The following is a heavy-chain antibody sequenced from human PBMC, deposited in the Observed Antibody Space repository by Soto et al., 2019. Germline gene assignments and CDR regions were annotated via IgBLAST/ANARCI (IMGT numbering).Heavy chain of an antibody. CDR2: VYSRGTT. V-gene: IGHV4-39*01. J-gene: IGHJ4*02. Sequence: QLQLQESGPGLVKPSETLSLTCTVSGGSISGSNYFWGWIRQPPGKGLEWIGNVYSRGTTYYNPSPKSRITISLETSKDHFSLTLTSVTAADTAVYYCARTRNAILSGNYHGPIDYWGQGTLVTVSS. D-gene: IGHD3-9*01. CDR3: ARTRNAILSGNYHGPIDY. CDR1: GGSISGSNYF.